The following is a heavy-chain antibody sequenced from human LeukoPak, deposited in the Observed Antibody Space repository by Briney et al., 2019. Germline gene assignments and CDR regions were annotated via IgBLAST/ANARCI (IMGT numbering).Heavy chain of an antibody. J-gene: IGHJ6*02. CDR2: FYYSGGT. CDR1: GGSISNDY. CDR3: ARLTRAGHSFYYGMDV. Sequence: PSETLSLTCTVSGGSISNDYWNWIRQPPGKGLEWIGYFYYSGGTYYNSSLKSRVAIPVDTSKNQFSLRLSSVTAADTALYYCARLTRAGHSFYYGMDVWGQGTTVIVSS. V-gene: IGHV4-59*08.